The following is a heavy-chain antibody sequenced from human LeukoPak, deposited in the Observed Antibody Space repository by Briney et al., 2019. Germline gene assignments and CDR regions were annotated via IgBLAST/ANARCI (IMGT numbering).Heavy chain of an antibody. V-gene: IGHV4-39*01. D-gene: IGHD6-13*01. Sequence: SETLSLTCTVSGGSISSSSYYWGWIRQSPGKGLEWIGTMSNSGSTYYNPSLKSRVTISGDTAKNQFSLKLSSVTAADTAVYYCARRSQAAAGRGIDYWGEGTLVTVSS. CDR1: GGSISSSSYY. J-gene: IGHJ4*02. CDR3: ARRSQAAAGRGIDY. CDR2: MSNSGST.